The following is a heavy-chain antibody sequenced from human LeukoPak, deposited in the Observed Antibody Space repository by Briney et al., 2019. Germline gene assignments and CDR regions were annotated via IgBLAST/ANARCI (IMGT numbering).Heavy chain of an antibody. Sequence: SQTLSLTCTVSGGLVSAYYWTWIRQPAGKGLEWIGRIFTTESTNYSTSLMRRVTLSVDTSKSQFSLKLRSVTAADTAVYYCARGDGSTMARGVSRYGWLYASGQGTLVTVSS. J-gene: IGHJ5*02. CDR3: ARGDGSTMARGVSRYGWLYA. CDR2: IFTTEST. V-gene: IGHV4-4*07. D-gene: IGHD3-10*01. CDR1: GGLVSAYY.